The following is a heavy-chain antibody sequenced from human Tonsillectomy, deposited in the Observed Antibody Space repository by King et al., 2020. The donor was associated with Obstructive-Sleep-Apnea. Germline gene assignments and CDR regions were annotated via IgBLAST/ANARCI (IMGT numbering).Heavy chain of an antibody. CDR3: ARDVQVISAFDY. CDR2: IKEDGSKI. V-gene: IGHV3-7*01. CDR1: GFTFSSYW. D-gene: IGHD3-22*01. J-gene: IGHJ4*02. Sequence: VQLVESGGGLVQPGGSLRLSCAASGFTFSSYWMSWVRQAPGKGLEWVANIKEDGSKIYYVDSVKGRFTISRDNAKNSLYLQMNSLRAEDTAVYYCARDVQVISAFDYWGQGTLVTVSS.